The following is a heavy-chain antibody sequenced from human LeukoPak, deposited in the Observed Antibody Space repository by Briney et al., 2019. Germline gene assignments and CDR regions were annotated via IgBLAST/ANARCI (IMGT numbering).Heavy chain of an antibody. J-gene: IGHJ4*02. CDR2: IYHSGST. CDR1: GGSSSGYY. CDR3: AREGQSYYFDY. V-gene: IGHV4-38-2*02. D-gene: IGHD4-11*01. Sequence: SQTLSLTCTVSGGSSSGYYWGWIRQPPGKGLEWIGSIYHSGSTYYNPSLKSRVTISVDTSKNQFSLKLSSVTAADTAVYYCAREGQSYYFDYWGQGTLVTVSS.